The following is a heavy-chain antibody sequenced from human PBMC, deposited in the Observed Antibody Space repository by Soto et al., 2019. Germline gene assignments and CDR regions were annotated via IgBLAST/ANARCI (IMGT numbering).Heavy chain of an antibody. CDR1: GGSISSGDYY. CDR2: IYYSGSA. D-gene: IGHD3-9*01. J-gene: IGHJ4*02. CDR3: ARDILYRLDY. V-gene: IGHV4-30-4*01. Sequence: SETLSLTCTVSGGSISSGDYYWSWFRQPPGKGLEWIGYIYYSGSAYYNPSLKSRVTISVDTSKNQFSLKLSSVTAADTAVYYCARDILYRLDYWGQGILVTVSS.